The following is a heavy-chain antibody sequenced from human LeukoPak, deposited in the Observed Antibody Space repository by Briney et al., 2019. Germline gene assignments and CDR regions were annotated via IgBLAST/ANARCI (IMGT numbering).Heavy chain of an antibody. J-gene: IGHJ6*04. Sequence: GGSLRLSCAACGFTFSSYGMQWVRQAPGKGLEGVAFIRYDGSNKYYADSVKGRFTISRDNSKNTLYLQMNSLRAEDTAVYYCAKAASIVVVPAATLDVWGKGTTVTISS. V-gene: IGHV3-30*02. CDR3: AKAASIVVVPAATLDV. CDR2: IRYDGSNK. D-gene: IGHD2-2*01. CDR1: GFTFSSYG.